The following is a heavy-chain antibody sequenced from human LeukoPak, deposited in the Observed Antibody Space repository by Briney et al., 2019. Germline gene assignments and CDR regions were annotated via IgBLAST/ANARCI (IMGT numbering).Heavy chain of an antibody. CDR2: ISPYNGNI. Sequence: ASVKVSCKASGYTFTTYGISWVRQAPGQGLECMGWISPYNGNINYAQELQGRVTMTTDTSTSTAYMELRSLRSDDTAVYYCARDPAIAVAGKGYFQHWGQGTLVTVSS. CDR3: ARDPAIAVAGKGYFQH. D-gene: IGHD6-19*01. CDR1: GYTFTTYG. J-gene: IGHJ1*01. V-gene: IGHV1-18*01.